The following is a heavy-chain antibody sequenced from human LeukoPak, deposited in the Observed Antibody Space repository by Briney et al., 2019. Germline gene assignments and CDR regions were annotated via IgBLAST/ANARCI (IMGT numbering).Heavy chain of an antibody. CDR1: GYSFTGFF. Sequence: GASVKVSCKASGYSFTGFFMHWVRQAPGQGLEWMGWINPSSGDTHYVQKFQGRVTMTRDTPISTAYMELSRLRSDDTAMYYCATTYDLSYWGQGTLVTVSS. J-gene: IGHJ4*02. CDR2: INPSSGDT. V-gene: IGHV1-2*02. D-gene: IGHD5-12*01. CDR3: ATTYDLSY.